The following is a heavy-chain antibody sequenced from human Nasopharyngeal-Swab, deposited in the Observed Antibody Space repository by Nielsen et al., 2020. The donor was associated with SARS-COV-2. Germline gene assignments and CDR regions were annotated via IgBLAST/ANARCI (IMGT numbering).Heavy chain of an antibody. Sequence: SVTVSCKASGGTFSSSAISWVRQAPGQGLEWMGGIIPIFGTANYAQKFQGRVTITADESTSTAYMELSSLRSEDTAVYYCARQGFRGTAMTYYYYMDVWGKGTTVTVSS. CDR3: ARQGFRGTAMTYYYYMDV. CDR1: GGTFSSSA. V-gene: IGHV1-69*13. CDR2: IIPIFGTA. D-gene: IGHD5-18*01. J-gene: IGHJ6*03.